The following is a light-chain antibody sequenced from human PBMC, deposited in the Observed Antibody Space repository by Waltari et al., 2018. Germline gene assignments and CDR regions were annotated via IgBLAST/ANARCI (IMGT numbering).Light chain of an antibody. Sequence: QSVLTQPPSVSAAPGQRVTISCSGGSSNIGNNYVSWYRPFPGTAPKLLIYENPGRPSGSPCRCSGSKSGTSATLDITGLQAGDEADYYCGTWDSSLSGAVLGGGTHLTVL. CDR3: GTWDSSLSGAV. CDR2: ENP. V-gene: IGLV1-51*02. J-gene: IGLJ7*01. CDR1: SSNIGNNY.